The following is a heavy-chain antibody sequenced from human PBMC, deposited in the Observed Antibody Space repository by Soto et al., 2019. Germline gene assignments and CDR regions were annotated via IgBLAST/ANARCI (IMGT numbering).Heavy chain of an antibody. CDR1: GGTFSSYT. CDR3: ARNDIHSVVPAAQYYYYYMDV. J-gene: IGHJ6*03. CDR2: IIPILGIA. D-gene: IGHD2-2*01. V-gene: IGHV1-69*02. Sequence: ASVKFSCKASGGTFSSYTISWVRQAPGQGLEWMGRIIPILGIANYAQKFQGRVTITADKSTCTAYMQLSSLRSEDTAVYYCARNDIHSVVPAAQYYYYYMDVWGKGTTVTVSS.